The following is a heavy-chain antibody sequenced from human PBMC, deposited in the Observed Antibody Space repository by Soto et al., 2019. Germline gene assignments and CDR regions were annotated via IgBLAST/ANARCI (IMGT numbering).Heavy chain of an antibody. D-gene: IGHD2-21*02. CDR3: ARHRGATMTVVTYFDY. J-gene: IGHJ4*02. CDR1: GFSFSGYA. CDR2: ISYDGTKY. V-gene: IGHV3-30-3*01. Sequence: QVQLVESGGGVVQPGRSLRLSCAASGFSFSGYAMHWVRQAPGKGLEWVAIISYDGTKYYDADSVRGRFTISRDNSKNTLYLQMNSLRAEDTAVYYCARHRGATMTVVTYFDYWGQGILVTVSS.